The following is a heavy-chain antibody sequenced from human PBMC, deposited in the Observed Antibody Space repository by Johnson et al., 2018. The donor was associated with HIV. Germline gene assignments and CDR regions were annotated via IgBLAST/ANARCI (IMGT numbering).Heavy chain of an antibody. V-gene: IGHV3-23*04. CDR1: GFTFSSYA. CDR3: ARDGGIGSTREDAFDI. J-gene: IGHJ3*02. CDR2: ISGSGGST. D-gene: IGHD2-2*01. Sequence: VQLVESGGGVERPGGSLRLSCAASGFTFSSYAMSWVRQAPGKGLEWVSAISGSGGSTYYADSVKGRFPISRDNSKNTLYLQMNSLRAEDTAVYYCARDGGIGSTREDAFDIWGQGTMVIVSS.